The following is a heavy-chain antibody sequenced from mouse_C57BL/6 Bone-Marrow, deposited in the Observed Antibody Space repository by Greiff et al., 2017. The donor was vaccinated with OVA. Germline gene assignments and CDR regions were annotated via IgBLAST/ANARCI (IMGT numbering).Heavy chain of an antibody. CDR2: INSDGSST. CDR3: AIYYCGSSLRYLDD. Sequence: DVMLVESEGGLVQPGSSMKLSCTASGFTFSDYYMAWVRQVPEKGLEWVAYINSDGSSTYYLDSLKSRFIISRDNAKNNLYLQTSSLQSENRTTEDSAIYYCGSSLRYLDDWGTGTTVTVSS. CDR1: GFTFSDYY. V-gene: IGHV5-16*01. D-gene: IGHD1-1*01. J-gene: IGHJ1*03.